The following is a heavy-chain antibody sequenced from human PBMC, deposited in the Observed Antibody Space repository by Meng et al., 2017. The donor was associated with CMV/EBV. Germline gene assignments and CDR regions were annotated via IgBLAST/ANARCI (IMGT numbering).Heavy chain of an antibody. CDR1: GFTFSSYW. Sequence: GESLKISCAASGFTFSSYWMSWVRQAPGKGLEWVANIKQDGSEKYYVDSVKGRFTISRDNAKNSLYLQMNSLRAEDTAVYYCARVKSGYDYISYYGMDVWGQGTTVTVSS. CDR2: IKQDGSEK. D-gene: IGHD5-12*01. V-gene: IGHV3-7*03. J-gene: IGHJ6*02. CDR3: ARVKSGYDYISYYGMDV.